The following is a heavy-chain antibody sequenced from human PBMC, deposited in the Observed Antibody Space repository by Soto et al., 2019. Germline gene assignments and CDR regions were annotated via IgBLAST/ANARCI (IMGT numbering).Heavy chain of an antibody. J-gene: IGHJ3*02. Sequence: GGSLRLSCAASGFTFSSYAMSWVRQAPGKGLEWVSAISGSGGSTYYADSVKGRFTISRDNSKNTRYLQMNSLRAEDTAVYYCAKTLTPSLGYCSSTSCYPPFDIWGQGTMVTVSS. CDR1: GFTFSSYA. CDR2: ISGSGGST. D-gene: IGHD2-2*01. V-gene: IGHV3-23*01. CDR3: AKTLTPSLGYCSSTSCYPPFDI.